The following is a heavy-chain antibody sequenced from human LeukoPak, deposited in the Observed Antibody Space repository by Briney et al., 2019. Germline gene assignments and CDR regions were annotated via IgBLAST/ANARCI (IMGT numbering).Heavy chain of an antibody. CDR1: GFTFSLYW. J-gene: IGHJ4*02. CDR3: AREKDSSSLGNSFDY. D-gene: IGHD6-6*01. V-gene: IGHV3-7*03. CDR2: INPDGSQK. Sequence: GGSLRLSCAASGFTFSLYWMTWVRQSPGKGLEWVADINPDGSQKYSVDSVKGRFTISRDNAKNSLYLQMNSLRAEDTALYYCAREKDSSSLGNSFDYWGQGTLVTVSS.